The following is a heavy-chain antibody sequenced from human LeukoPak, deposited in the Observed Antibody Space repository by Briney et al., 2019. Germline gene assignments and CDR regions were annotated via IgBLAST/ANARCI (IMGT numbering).Heavy chain of an antibody. D-gene: IGHD1-26*01. CDR2: ISVSRWST. V-gene: IGHV3-23*01. CDR3: AKPPLYSGSFISRRYFKH. J-gene: IGHJ1*01. Sequence: PGGPLRLSCAASGLNFSISAMSWVRQAPGQGLEWVSAISVSRWSTYYPASVERRFIVYRANSKNTLFFQLNSLTAEDTAVYYCAKPPLYSGSFISRRYFKHRGQGTLVTVSS. CDR1: GLNFSISA.